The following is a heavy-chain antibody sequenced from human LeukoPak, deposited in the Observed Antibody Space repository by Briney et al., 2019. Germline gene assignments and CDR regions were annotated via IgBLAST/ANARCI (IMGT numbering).Heavy chain of an antibody. D-gene: IGHD6-13*01. J-gene: IGHJ4*02. CDR3: ARGGGRYSSSWYEDFDY. CDR1: GYTFSGYY. Sequence: ASVKVSCKASGYTFSGYYMHWVRQAPGQGLEWMGIINPSGGSTSYAQKFQGRVTMTRDMSTSTVYMELSSLRSEDTAVYYCARGGGRYSSSWYEDFDYWGQGTLVTVSS. CDR2: INPSGGST. V-gene: IGHV1-46*01.